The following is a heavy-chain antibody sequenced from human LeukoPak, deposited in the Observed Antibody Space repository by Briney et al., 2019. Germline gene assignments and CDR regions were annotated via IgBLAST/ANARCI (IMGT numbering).Heavy chain of an antibody. Sequence: GGSLRLSCAASGFTFSSYGMHWVRQAPGKGLEWVAVISYDGSNKYYADSVKGRFTISRDNSKNTLYLQMNSLRAEDTAVYYCGKLISGGGSVPSDYWGQGTLVTVSS. D-gene: IGHD2-8*02. CDR2: ISYDGSNK. V-gene: IGHV3-30*18. J-gene: IGHJ4*02. CDR1: GFTFSSYG. CDR3: GKLISGGGSVPSDY.